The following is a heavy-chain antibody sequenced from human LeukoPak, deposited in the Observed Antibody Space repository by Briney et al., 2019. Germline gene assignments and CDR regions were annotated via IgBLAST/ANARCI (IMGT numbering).Heavy chain of an antibody. Sequence: GGSLRLSCAASGFTFSRHSMNWVRQAPGKGLEWVSSISSSSSYIYYADSVKGRFTISRDNAKDSLYLQMNSLRAEDTAVYYCARVGVLVNGFDYWGQGTLVTVSS. CDR2: ISSSSSYI. CDR1: GFTFSRHS. V-gene: IGHV3-21*01. D-gene: IGHD3-10*01. CDR3: ARVGVLVNGFDY. J-gene: IGHJ4*02.